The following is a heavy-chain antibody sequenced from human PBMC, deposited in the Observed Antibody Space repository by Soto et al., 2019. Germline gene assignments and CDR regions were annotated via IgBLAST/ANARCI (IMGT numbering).Heavy chain of an antibody. CDR3: AASPSFWQNYYYGAMDV. J-gene: IGHJ6*02. V-gene: IGHV1-69*01. CDR2: IIPIFGTA. Sequence: VRQAPGQGLEWMGGIIPIFGTANYAQKFQGRVTITADESTSTAYMELSSLRSEDTAVYYCAASPSFWQNYYYGAMDVWGQGTTDTVSS.